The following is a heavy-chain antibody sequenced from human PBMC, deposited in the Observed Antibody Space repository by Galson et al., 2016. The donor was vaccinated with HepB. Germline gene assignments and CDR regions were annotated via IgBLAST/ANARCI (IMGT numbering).Heavy chain of an antibody. CDR1: GFTFSRHA. D-gene: IGHD3-3*01. CDR2: ISGSGGNT. J-gene: IGHJ3*02. V-gene: IGHV3-23*01. Sequence: SLRLSCAASGFTFSRHAMTWVRQAPGKGLEWVSAISGSGGNTSYADSVKARLTISRDNSKNTVYLQMSRLRVEDTAVYYCASETYDDWRSAGPSDIWGQGTLVTVSS. CDR3: ASETYDDWRSAGPSDI.